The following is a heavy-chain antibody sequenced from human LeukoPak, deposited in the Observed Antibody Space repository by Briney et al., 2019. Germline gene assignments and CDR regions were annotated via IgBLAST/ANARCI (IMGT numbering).Heavy chain of an antibody. CDR1: GFTFSSYA. Sequence: GGSLRLSCAASGFTFSSYAMSWVRQAPGKGLEWVSAISGSGGSTYYADSVKGRFTISRDNSKNTLYFQMNSQRAEDTAVYYCARQYCSSTSCNGAFDIWGQGTMVTVSS. V-gene: IGHV3-23*01. CDR3: ARQYCSSTSCNGAFDI. D-gene: IGHD2-2*01. CDR2: ISGSGGST. J-gene: IGHJ3*02.